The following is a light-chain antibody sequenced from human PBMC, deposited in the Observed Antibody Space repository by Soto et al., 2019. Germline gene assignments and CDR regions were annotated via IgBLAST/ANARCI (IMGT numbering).Light chain of an antibody. CDR1: SSNIGAGYD. J-gene: IGLJ1*01. CDR2: GNS. Sequence: QSVLTQPPSVSVAPGQRVTISCTGSSSNIGAGYDVHWYQQLPGTAPKLLTYGNSNRPSGVPDRFSGSKSGTSASLAITGLQAEDEADYYCQSYDSSLSGSYVFGTGTKVTVL. V-gene: IGLV1-40*01. CDR3: QSYDSSLSGSYV.